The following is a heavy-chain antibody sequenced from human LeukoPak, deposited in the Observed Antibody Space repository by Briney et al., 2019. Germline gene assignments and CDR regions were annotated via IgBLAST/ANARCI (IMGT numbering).Heavy chain of an antibody. CDR3: ARDGSPVVPAAIDY. CDR2: ISYDGSNK. CDR1: GFTFSSYA. V-gene: IGHV3-30-3*01. D-gene: IGHD2-2*01. J-gene: IGHJ4*02. Sequence: GGSLRLSCAASGFTFSSYAMHWVRQAPGKGLEWVAVISYDGSNKYYADSVKGRFTISRDNSKNTLYLQMNSLRAEDTVVYYCARDGSPVVPAAIDYWGQGTLVTVSS.